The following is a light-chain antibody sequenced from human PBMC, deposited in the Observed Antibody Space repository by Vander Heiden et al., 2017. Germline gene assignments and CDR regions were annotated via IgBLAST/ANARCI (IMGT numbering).Light chain of an antibody. Sequence: QSVLTQPPSASGTAGPRVTFSCSHSRSDIGSKSVDWDQQFPGTAPKLLIYRDDQRPSGVTGRFAGSKSGSSASLDISGLQSEDEAEYDGATWDDSLNDWVVGGGTKLTVL. V-gene: IGLV1-44*01. CDR1: RSDIGSKS. J-gene: IGLJ3*02. CDR3: ATWDDSLNDWV. CDR2: RDD.